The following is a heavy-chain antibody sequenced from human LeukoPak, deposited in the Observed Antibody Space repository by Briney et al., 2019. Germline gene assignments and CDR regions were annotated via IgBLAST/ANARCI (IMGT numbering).Heavy chain of an antibody. J-gene: IGHJ2*01. V-gene: IGHV4-38-2*02. D-gene: IGHD4-23*01. CDR2: IYHSGST. CDR1: GYSTSSGYY. Sequence: PSETLSLTCTVSGYSTSSGYYWGWIRQPPGKGLEWIGSIYHSGSTYYNPSLKSRVTISVDTSKNQFSLNLSSVAAADTAIYYCARSCYGGNWYFDLWGRGTLVTVSS. CDR3: ARSCYGGNWYFDL.